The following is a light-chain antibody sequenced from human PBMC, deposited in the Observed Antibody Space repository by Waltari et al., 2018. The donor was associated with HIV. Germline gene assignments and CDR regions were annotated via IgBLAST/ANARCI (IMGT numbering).Light chain of an antibody. J-gene: IGKJ4*01. V-gene: IGKV3-15*01. CDR3: QQYNNWPPLT. CDR1: QSVGSN. Sequence: ETVMTQSPATLSVSPGERATLSCRASQSVGSNLAWYQQQPGQAPRLLIYGASTRATGIPARFRGRGSGTEFTLTISSLQSEDFAVYYCQQYNNWPPLTFGGGTKVEIK. CDR2: GAS.